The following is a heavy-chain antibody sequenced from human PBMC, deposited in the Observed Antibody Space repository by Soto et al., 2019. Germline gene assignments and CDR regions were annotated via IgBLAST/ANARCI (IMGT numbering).Heavy chain of an antibody. CDR3: AKFQGYSNNNDYYYYYMDV. J-gene: IGHJ6*03. CDR1: GFTFSSYA. Sequence: PGGSLRLSCAASGFTFSSYAMSWVRQAPGKGLEWVSAISGSGGSTYYADSVKGRFTISRDNSKNTLYLQMNSLRAEDTAVYYCAKFQGYSNNNDYYYYYMDVWGKGTTVTVSS. CDR2: ISGSGGST. D-gene: IGHD6-13*01. V-gene: IGHV3-23*01.